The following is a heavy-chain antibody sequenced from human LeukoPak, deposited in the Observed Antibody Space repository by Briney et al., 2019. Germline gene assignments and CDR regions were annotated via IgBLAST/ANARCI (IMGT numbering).Heavy chain of an antibody. CDR3: ASEALEMGAIDY. J-gene: IGHJ4*02. CDR1: GGSFSGYY. D-gene: IGHD1-26*01. V-gene: IGHV4-34*01. Sequence: TSETLSLTCAVYGGSFSGYYWSWIRQPPGKGLEWIGEINHSGSTNYNPSLKSRVTISVDTSKNQLSLKLSSVTAADTAVYYCASEALEMGAIDYWGQGTLVTVSS. CDR2: INHSGST.